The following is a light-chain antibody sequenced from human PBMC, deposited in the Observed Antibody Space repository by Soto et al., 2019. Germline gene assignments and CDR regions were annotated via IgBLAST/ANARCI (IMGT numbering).Light chain of an antibody. CDR3: SSYAGSNKSV. CDR1: SSDVGGYNY. V-gene: IGLV2-8*01. J-gene: IGLJ1*01. Sequence: QSVLTQPPSASGSPGQSVTISCTGTSSDVGGYNYVSWYQQYPGKAPKLMIYEVSERPSGVPDRFSGSKSGNTASLTVSGLQAEDEADYYCSSYAGSNKSVFGTGTKVTVL. CDR2: EVS.